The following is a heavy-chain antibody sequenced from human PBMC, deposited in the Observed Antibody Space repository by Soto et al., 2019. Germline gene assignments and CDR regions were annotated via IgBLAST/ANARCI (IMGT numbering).Heavy chain of an antibody. CDR2: LSSSGSTI. D-gene: IGHD1-26*01. J-gene: IGHJ4*02. CDR1: GFTFSDYS. CDR3: ARLLRRSDMGY. V-gene: IGHV3-11*01. Sequence: QVQLVESGGGLVKPGGSLRLSCAASGFTFSDYSMSWIRQAPGKGLEWVSYLSSSGSTIYYANSVKGRFTTSRDNTKNSQYPQMKSRRAEDTAVYYCARLLRRSDMGYWGQGTLVTVSS.